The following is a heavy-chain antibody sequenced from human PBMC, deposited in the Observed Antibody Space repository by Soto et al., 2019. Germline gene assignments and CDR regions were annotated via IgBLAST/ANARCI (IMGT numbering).Heavy chain of an antibody. V-gene: IGHV3-33*01. D-gene: IGHD6-13*01. CDR1: GFNFGSYG. CDR3: ARENVGYSRGNGMDV. CDR2: IWYDGSNK. J-gene: IGHJ6*02. Sequence: VGSLRLYCAASGFNFGSYGMNCVRQAPGKGLEWVAVIWYDGSNKYYADSVKGRFTISRDNSKNTLYLQMNSLRAEDTAVYYCARENVGYSRGNGMDVWGQGTTVTVSS.